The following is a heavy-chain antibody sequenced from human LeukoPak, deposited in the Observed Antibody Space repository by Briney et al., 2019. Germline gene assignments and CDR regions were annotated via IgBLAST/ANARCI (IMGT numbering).Heavy chain of an antibody. J-gene: IGHJ3*02. CDR3: AGLAPTNAFDI. V-gene: IGHV4-30-2*01. CDR1: GGSISSGGYY. Sequence: SQTLSLTCTVSGGSISSGGYYWSWIRQPPGKGLEWIGYIYHSGSTYYNPSLKSRVTISVDRSKNQFSLKLSSVTAADTAVYYCAGLAPTNAFDIWGQGTMVTVSS. CDR2: IYHSGST. D-gene: IGHD2-8*01.